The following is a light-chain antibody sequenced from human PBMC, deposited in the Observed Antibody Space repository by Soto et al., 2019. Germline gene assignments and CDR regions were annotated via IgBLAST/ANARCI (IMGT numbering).Light chain of an antibody. J-gene: IGKJ1*01. V-gene: IGKV1-6*01. CDR3: LQDINYPWT. CDR2: GAS. Sequence: AMQMTQSPSSVSASLGDRVTIXXRASQGIGNALGWYQQKPGKPPKVXIYGASNLQSGVPPRFSGSGSGTDFTLAISSLQPEDSATYYCLQDINYPWTFGQGTKVDIK. CDR1: QGIGNA.